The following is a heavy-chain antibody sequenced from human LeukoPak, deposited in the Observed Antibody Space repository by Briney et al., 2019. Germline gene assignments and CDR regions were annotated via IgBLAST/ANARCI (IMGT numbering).Heavy chain of an antibody. V-gene: IGHV1-18*01. CDR1: GYTFTSYG. J-gene: IGHJ5*02. CDR2: ISTYNGNT. CDR3: AGDYAGYSAAFDP. Sequence: EASVKVSCKASGYTFTSYGIRWVRPAPGQGLAWMGWISTYNGNTNYAQKLQGRVTMTTDTSTSTAYMELRSLRSDDTAVYYCAGDYAGYSAAFDPWGQGTLVTVSS. D-gene: IGHD2-15*01.